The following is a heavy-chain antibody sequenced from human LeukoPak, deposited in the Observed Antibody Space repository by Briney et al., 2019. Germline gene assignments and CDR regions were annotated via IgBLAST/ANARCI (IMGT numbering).Heavy chain of an antibody. CDR1: GGSISSHY. D-gene: IGHD3-22*01. CDR3: AREEDYDRPFDY. V-gene: IGHV4-4*07. CDR2: IYTSGST. J-gene: IGHJ4*02. Sequence: SETLSLTCTVSGGSISSHYWNWIRQPAGKGLEWIGRIYTSGSTNYNPSLKSRVTMSVDTSKNQFSLKLSSVTAADTAVYYCAREEDYDRPFDYWGQGTLVTVSS.